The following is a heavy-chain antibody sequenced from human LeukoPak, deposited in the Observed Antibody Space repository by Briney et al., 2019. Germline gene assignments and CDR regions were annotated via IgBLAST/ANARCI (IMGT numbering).Heavy chain of an antibody. J-gene: IGHJ4*02. CDR1: GGSISSYY. D-gene: IGHD3-10*01. V-gene: IGHV4-59*01. CDR3: ARARITMVRGVTEYYFDY. CDR2: IYYSGST. Sequence: PSETLSLTCTVSGGSISSYYWSWIRQPPGKGLEWIGYIYYSGSTNYNPSLKSRVTISVDTSKNQFSLKLSSVTAADTAVYYCARARITMVRGVTEYYFDYWGQGTLVTVSS.